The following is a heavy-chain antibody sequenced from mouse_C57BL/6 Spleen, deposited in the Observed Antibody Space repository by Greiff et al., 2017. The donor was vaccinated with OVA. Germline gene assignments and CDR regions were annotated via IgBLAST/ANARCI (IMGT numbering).Heavy chain of an antibody. CDR2: ISDGGSYT. CDR3: ARVAETGAWFAY. CDR1: GFTFSSYA. J-gene: IGHJ3*01. Sequence: EVKLVESGGGLVKPGGSLKLSCAASGFTFSSYAMSWVRQTPEKRLEWVATISDGGSYTYYPDNVKGRFTISRDNAKNNLYLQMSHLKSEDTAMYYCARVAETGAWFAYWGQGTLVTVSA. V-gene: IGHV5-4*03.